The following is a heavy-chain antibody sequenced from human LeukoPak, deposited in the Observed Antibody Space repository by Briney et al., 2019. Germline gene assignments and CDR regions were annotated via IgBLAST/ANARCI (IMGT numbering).Heavy chain of an antibody. CDR3: ARVFPDTWIQLWPIDY. CDR1: GYTFTGYY. D-gene: IGHD5-18*01. V-gene: IGHV1-2*02. CDR2: INPNSGGT. J-gene: IGHJ4*02. Sequence: GASVKVSCKASGYTFTGYYMHWVRQAPGQGLEWMGWINPNSGGTNYAQKFQGRVTMTRDTSISTAYMELSRLRSDDTAVYYCARVFPDTWIQLWPIDYWGQGTLVTVSS.